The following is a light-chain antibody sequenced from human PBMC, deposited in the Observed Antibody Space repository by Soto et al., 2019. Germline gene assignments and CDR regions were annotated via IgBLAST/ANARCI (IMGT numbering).Light chain of an antibody. CDR2: DAS. CDR3: QQYNNWPLWT. V-gene: IGKV3-15*01. Sequence: ILMTQSPATLSVSPGERATHTCRASQSVSNNVAWYQQKPGQAPRLLIYDASTRATGIPARFSGSGSGTEFTLTISGLQSEDFAVYYCQQYNNWPLWTFGQGTKVEIK. CDR1: QSVSNN. J-gene: IGKJ1*01.